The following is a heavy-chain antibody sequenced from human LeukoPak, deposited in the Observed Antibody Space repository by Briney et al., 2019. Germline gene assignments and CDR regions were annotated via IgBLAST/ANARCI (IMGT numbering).Heavy chain of an antibody. CDR3: ARGQSLRKPWNYYYGMDV. CDR2: IYYSGST. J-gene: IGHJ6*02. Sequence: SETLSLTCTVSGGSISSGGYYWSWIRQHPGKGLEWIGYIYYSGSTYYNPSLKSRVTISVDTSKNQFSLKLSSVTAADTAVYYCARGQSLRKPWNYYYGMDVWGQGTTVTVSS. D-gene: IGHD5-12*01. CDR1: GGSISSGGYY. V-gene: IGHV4-31*03.